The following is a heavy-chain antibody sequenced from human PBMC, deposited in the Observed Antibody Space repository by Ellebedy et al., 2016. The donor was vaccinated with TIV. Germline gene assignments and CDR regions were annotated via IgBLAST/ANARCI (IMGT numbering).Heavy chain of an antibody. J-gene: IGHJ4*02. CDR1: RYTFTGYY. V-gene: IGHV1-2*02. Sequence: ASVKVSCXASRYTFTGYYMHWVRQAPGQGLEWMGWINPNSGGTNYAQKFQGRVTVTRDTSISTAYMELNRLKSDDTAVYYCARVYGDHLQGYFDYWGPGTLITVSS. CDR2: INPNSGGT. D-gene: IGHD4-17*01. CDR3: ARVYGDHLQGYFDY.